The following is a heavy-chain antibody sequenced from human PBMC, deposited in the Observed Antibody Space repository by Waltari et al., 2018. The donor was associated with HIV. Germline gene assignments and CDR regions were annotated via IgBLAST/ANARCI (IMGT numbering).Heavy chain of an antibody. J-gene: IGHJ4*02. D-gene: IGHD4-17*01. CDR3: ARDIPDYGDYEGVEY. Sequence: EVQLVESGGGLVKPGGSLRLSCAASGFTFSSYSMNWVRQAPGKGLELVSSISSSSSYIYYADSVKGRFTISRDNAKNSLYLQMNSLRAEDTAVYYCARDIPDYGDYEGVEYWGQGTLVTVSS. V-gene: IGHV3-21*01. CDR1: GFTFSSYS. CDR2: ISSSSSYI.